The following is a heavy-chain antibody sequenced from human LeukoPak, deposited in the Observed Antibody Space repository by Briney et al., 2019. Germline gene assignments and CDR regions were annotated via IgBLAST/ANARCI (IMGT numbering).Heavy chain of an antibody. D-gene: IGHD4-11*01. Sequence: KPSETLSLTCTVSGGSIGSYYWSWIRQPPGKGLEWFGYIHYSGSTNHNPSLKSRVTISIDTSKNQISLRLTSVTAADTAVYYCAGYGNYWDWYFDLWGRGTLVTVSS. CDR3: AGYGNYWDWYFDL. V-gene: IGHV4-59*01. J-gene: IGHJ2*01. CDR2: IHYSGST. CDR1: GGSIGSYY.